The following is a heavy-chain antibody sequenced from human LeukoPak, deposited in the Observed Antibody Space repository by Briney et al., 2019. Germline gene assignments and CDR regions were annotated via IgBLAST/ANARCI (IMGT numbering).Heavy chain of an antibody. CDR3: ARGSGYCSSSSCKRSIYYYGMDV. CDR2: ISGSGSTI. J-gene: IGHJ6*02. CDR1: GFTFSTYE. V-gene: IGHV3-48*03. Sequence: TGGSLRLSCTASGFTFSTYEMNWVRQAPGKGLEWVSYISGSGSTIYYADSVKGRFTISRDNAKNSLYLQMNSLRAEDTAVYYCARGSGYCSSSSCKRSIYYYGMDVWGQGTTVTVSS. D-gene: IGHD2-2*01.